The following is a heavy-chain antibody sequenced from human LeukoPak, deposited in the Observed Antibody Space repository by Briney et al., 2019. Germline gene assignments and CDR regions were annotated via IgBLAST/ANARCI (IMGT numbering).Heavy chain of an antibody. D-gene: IGHD3-10*01. CDR3: ARQLTMIRGYGMDV. V-gene: IGHV5-51*07. CDR2: INPGNSDT. J-gene: IGHJ6*02. CDR1: GSCFTSYW. Sequence: GASLQISCKASGSCFTSYWIVGVHPLPGKGLGWMGFINPGNSDTRYSPSFQGQVTISADKSISTAYLQWSSLKASDTAMYYCARQLTMIRGYGMDVWGQGTTVTASS.